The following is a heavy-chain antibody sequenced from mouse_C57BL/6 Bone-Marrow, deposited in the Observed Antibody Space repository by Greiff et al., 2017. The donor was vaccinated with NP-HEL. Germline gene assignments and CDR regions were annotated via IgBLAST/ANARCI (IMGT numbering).Heavy chain of an antibody. CDR2: IYPRDGST. J-gene: IGHJ2*01. CDR1: GYTFTDHT. Sequence: QVQLKESDAELVKPGASVKISCKVSGYTFTDHTIHWMKQRPEQGLEWIGYIYPRDGSTKYNEKFKGKATLTADKSSSTAYMQLNSLTSEDSAVYFCARLGGVYYGSSYFDYWGQGTTLTVSS. D-gene: IGHD1-1*01. V-gene: IGHV1-78*01. CDR3: ARLGGVYYGSSYFDY.